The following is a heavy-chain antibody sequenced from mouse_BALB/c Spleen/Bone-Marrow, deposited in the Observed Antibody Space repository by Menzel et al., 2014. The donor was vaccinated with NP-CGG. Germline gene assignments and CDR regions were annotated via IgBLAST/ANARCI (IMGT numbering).Heavy chain of an antibody. CDR3: ARGGISIDY. Sequence: VQLHQSGAELVRPGSSVKISCKASGYAFSIYWMNWVKQRPGQGLEWIGQIYPGDDDTDYNGKFKGKATLTADRSSSTAYMQLNSLTSEDSAVYFYARGGISIDYWGQGTTLTVSS. J-gene: IGHJ2*01. CDR2: IYPGDDDT. V-gene: IGHV1-80*01. CDR1: GYAFSIYW.